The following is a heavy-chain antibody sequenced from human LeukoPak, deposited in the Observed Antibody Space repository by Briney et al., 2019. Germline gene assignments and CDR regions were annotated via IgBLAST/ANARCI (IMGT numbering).Heavy chain of an antibody. V-gene: IGHV4-34*01. CDR1: GGSFSGYY. Sequence: KSSETLSLTCAVYGGSFSGYYWSWIRQPPGKGLEWIGEINHSGSTNYNPSLKSRVTISVDTSKNQFSLKLSSVTAADTAVYYCARGRRGNYFQDYWGQGTLVTVSS. D-gene: IGHD1-26*01. CDR3: ARGRRGNYFQDY. J-gene: IGHJ4*02. CDR2: INHSGST.